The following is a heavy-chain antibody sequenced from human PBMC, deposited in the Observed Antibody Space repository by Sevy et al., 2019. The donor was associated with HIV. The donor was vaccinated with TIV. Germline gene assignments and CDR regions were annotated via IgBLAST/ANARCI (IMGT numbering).Heavy chain of an antibody. D-gene: IGHD3-10*01. CDR1: GGSISSYY. CDR2: IYYSGST. CDR3: ARAFGVPYYFDY. V-gene: IGHV4-59*01. J-gene: IGHJ4*02. Sequence: SETLSLTCTVSGGSISSYYWSWIRQPPGKGLEWIGHIYYSGSTNYNPSLKSRVTISVDTSKNQFSLKLSSVTAADTAVYYCARAFGVPYYFDYWGQGTLVTVSS.